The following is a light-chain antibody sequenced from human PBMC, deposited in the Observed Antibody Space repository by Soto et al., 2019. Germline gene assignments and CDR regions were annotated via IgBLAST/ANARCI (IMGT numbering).Light chain of an antibody. J-gene: IGKJ2*01. CDR3: QQYGSSPPMYT. Sequence: EIVMTQSPGTLSVSPGERATLSCRASQHVSRNFAWYRQKPGQAPTLLIYGVSTRATGIPARFSGSASGTEFTLTISSLQSEDFAVYYCQQYGSSPPMYTFGQGTKLEIK. V-gene: IGKV3D-15*01. CDR1: QHVSRN. CDR2: GVS.